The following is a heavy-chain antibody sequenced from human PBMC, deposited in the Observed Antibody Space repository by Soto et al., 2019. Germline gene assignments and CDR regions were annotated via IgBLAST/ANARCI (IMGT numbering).Heavy chain of an antibody. V-gene: IGHV1-8*01. CDR2: MNPSSANT. J-gene: IGHJ6*02. Sequence: GASVKVSCKASRYTFISYDINWVRQAPGQGLEWMGWMNPSSANTGYAQKFQGRISMTRNTSMNTAYMELNSLTSEDTAVYYCTRGQEVWWNAGPLGLHGLDVWGQGXTVTVSS. CDR3: TRGQEVWWNAGPLGLHGLDV. CDR1: RYTFISYD. D-gene: IGHD3-16*01.